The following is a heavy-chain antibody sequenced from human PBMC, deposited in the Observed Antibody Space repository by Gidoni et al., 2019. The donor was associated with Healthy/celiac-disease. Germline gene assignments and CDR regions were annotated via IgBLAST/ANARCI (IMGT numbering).Heavy chain of an antibody. J-gene: IGHJ4*02. CDR2: ISSSSSYI. Sequence: EVQLVESGGGLVKPGGSLRLSCAASGFTFSSYCMNWVRQAPGKGLEWVSSISSSSSYIYYADSVKGRFTISRDNAKNSLYLQMNSLRAEDTAVYYCAGAYYDSSGYDYWGQGTLVTVSS. D-gene: IGHD3-22*01. CDR1: GFTFSSYC. V-gene: IGHV3-21*01. CDR3: AGAYYDSSGYDY.